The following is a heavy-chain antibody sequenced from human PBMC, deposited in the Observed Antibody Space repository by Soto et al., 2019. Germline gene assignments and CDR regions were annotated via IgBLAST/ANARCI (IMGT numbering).Heavy chain of an antibody. CDR3: ERVYSDYETGKFDY. Sequence: QEQLVQSGAEVKKPGSSVKVSCKASGGTLSNYAISWVRQAPGQGLEWMGGIIPVFGTGNYPQKFQGRVTITADESTSTAYMELSSLRSEDTAVYYCERVYSDYETGKFDYWGQGTLVTVSS. V-gene: IGHV1-69*01. J-gene: IGHJ4*02. CDR2: IIPVFGTG. CDR1: GGTLSNYA. D-gene: IGHD5-12*01.